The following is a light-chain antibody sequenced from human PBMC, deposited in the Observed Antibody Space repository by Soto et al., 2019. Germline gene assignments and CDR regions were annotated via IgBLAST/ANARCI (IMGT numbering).Light chain of an antibody. CDR3: QVWDASTVV. Sequence: SCELTQPPSVSVSPGQTASITCFGDELGNKYTFWYQQKPGQSPVVVISQDTERPSGIPERFSGSNSGNTATLTISGTQAMDEADYYCQVWDASTVVFGGGTKLTVL. J-gene: IGLJ2*01. CDR2: QDT. V-gene: IGLV3-1*01. CDR1: ELGNKY.